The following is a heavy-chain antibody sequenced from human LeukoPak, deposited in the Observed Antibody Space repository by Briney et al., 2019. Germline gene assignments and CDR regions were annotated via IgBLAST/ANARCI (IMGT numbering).Heavy chain of an antibody. D-gene: IGHD5-24*01. CDR1: GGSISSSSYY. CDR3: ATEGVGRDGNHNTGINWFDP. V-gene: IGHV4-39*07. Sequence: SETLTLTCTVSGGSISSSSYYWGWIRQPPGKGLEWIGSIYYSGSTYYNPSLKSRVTISVDTSKNQFSLKLSSVTAADTAVYYCATEGVGRDGNHNTGINWFDPWGQGTLVTVSS. J-gene: IGHJ5*02. CDR2: IYYSGST.